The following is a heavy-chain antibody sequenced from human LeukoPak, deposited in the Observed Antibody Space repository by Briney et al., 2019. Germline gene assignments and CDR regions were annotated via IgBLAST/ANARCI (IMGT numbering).Heavy chain of an antibody. CDR2: INHSGST. V-gene: IGHV4-39*07. CDR1: GGSISSSNYY. Sequence: SETLSLTCTVSGGSISSSNYYWGWIRQPPGKGLEWIGEINHSGSTNYNPSLKSRVTISVDTSKNQFSLKLSSVTAADTAVYYCARDVTHPRYDFWSGYFPNYYYYGMDVWGQGTTVTVSS. CDR3: ARDVTHPRYDFWSGYFPNYYYYGMDV. D-gene: IGHD3-3*01. J-gene: IGHJ6*02.